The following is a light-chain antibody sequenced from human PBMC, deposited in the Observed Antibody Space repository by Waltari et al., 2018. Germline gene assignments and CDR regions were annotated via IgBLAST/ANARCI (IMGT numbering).Light chain of an antibody. CDR3: QTWDSGTVV. CDR2: LNSDGSH. V-gene: IGLV4-69*01. J-gene: IGLJ2*01. Sequence: QLVLTQSPSASASLGASVKLTCTLSSGHNSYAIAWHQQQPEKGPRYWMKLNSDGSHSKGDGIPDRFSGSSSGAERYLTVSSLQSEDEADYYCQTWDSGTVVFGGGTKLTVL. CDR1: SGHNSYA.